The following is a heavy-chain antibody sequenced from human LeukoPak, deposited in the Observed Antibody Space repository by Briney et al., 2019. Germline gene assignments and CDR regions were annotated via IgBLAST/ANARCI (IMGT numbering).Heavy chain of an antibody. CDR2: INHSGST. CDR1: GGSFSGYY. V-gene: IGHV4-34*01. J-gene: IGHJ4*02. D-gene: IGHD6-13*01. CDR3: ARSWGPSWYFDY. Sequence: SETLSLTCAVYGGSFSGYYWSWIRQPPGKGLEWIGEINHSGSTNYNPSLKSRVTISVDTSKNQFSLKLSSVTAADTAVYYCARSWGPSWYFDYWGQGTLVTVSS.